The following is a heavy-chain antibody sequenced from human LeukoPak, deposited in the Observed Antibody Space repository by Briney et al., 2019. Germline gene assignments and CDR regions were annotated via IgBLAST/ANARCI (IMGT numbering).Heavy chain of an antibody. V-gene: IGHV3-15*01. CDR1: GFTFSNAW. D-gene: IGHD1-26*01. CDR3: TTDLVVGATGFDY. J-gene: IGHJ4*02. Sequence: GGSLRLSCAASGFTFSNAWMSWVRQAPGKGLEWVGRIKSKTDGGTTDYAAPVKGRFTISRDDSKNTLYLQMNSLKTEDTAVYYCTTDLVVGATGFDYWGQGTLVTVSS. CDR2: IKSKTDGGTT.